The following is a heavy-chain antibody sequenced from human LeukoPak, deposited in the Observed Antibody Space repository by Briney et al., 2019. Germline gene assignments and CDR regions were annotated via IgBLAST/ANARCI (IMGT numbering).Heavy chain of an antibody. Sequence: GGSLRLSCAASGFTFSSYGMHWVRQAPGKGLGWVAVISYDGSNKYYADSVKGRFTISRDNSKNTLYLQMNSLRAEDTAAYYCAKIVGATTYYYYYMDVWGKGTTVTVSS. CDR1: GFTFSSYG. CDR2: ISYDGSNK. D-gene: IGHD1-26*01. CDR3: AKIVGATTYYYYYMDV. J-gene: IGHJ6*03. V-gene: IGHV3-30*18.